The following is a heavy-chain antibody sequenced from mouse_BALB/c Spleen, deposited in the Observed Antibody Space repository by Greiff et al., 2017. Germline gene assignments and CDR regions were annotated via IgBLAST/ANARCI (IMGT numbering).Heavy chain of an antibody. J-gene: IGHJ2*01. CDR3: ARNGDGNYYFDY. CDR1: GFSLTSYG. CDR2: IWSGGST. D-gene: IGHD2-1*01. Sequence: VKVVESGPGLVQPSQSLSITCTVSGFSLTSYGVHWVRQSPGKGLEWLGVIWSGGSTDYNAAFISRLSISKDNSKSQVFFKMNSLQANDTAIYYCARNGDGNYYFDYWGQGTTLTVSS. V-gene: IGHV2-2*02.